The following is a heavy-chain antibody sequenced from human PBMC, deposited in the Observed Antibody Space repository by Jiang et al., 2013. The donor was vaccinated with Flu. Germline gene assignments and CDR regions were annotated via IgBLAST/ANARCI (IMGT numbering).Heavy chain of an antibody. V-gene: IGHV1-2*06. J-gene: IGHJ5*02. CDR3: ARDCPGDYGSNWFDP. CDR2: INPNSGGT. CDR1: GYTFTGYY. D-gene: IGHD4-17*01. Sequence: GAEVKKPGASVKVSCKASGYTFTGYYMHWVRQAPGQGLEWMGRINPNSGGTNYAQKFQGRVTMTRDTSISTAYMELSRLRSDDTAVYYCARDCPGDYGSNWFDPWGQGTLVTVSS.